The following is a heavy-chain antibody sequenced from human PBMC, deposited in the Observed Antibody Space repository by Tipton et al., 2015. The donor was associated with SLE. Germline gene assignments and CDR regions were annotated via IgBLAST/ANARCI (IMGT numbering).Heavy chain of an antibody. CDR2: ISYRGSA. J-gene: IGHJ3*02. Sequence: TLSLTCTVSFGSINSANHFWSWVRPLPGEGLEGGGFISYRGSAYYNPSLQSRVTISLDMSKNQFSLTMTSVTAADTAMYFCAREVDTMDDSDAFDIWGQGTMVTVSS. V-gene: IGHV4-31*03. CDR1: FGSINSANHF. CDR3: AREVDTMDDSDAFDI. D-gene: IGHD3-10*01.